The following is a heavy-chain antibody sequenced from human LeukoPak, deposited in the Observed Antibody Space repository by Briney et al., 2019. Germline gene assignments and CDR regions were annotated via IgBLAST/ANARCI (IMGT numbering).Heavy chain of an antibody. CDR3: ARAATTVTHFDY. V-gene: IGHV4-59*01. D-gene: IGHD4-17*01. Sequence: SETLSLTCTVSGGSISSYYWSWIRQPPGKGLEWIGYIYYSGSTNYNPSLKSRVTISVDTSKNQFSLKLSSVTAADTAVYYCARAATTVTHFDYWGQGTLVTVSS. CDR1: GGSISSYY. J-gene: IGHJ4*02. CDR2: IYYSGST.